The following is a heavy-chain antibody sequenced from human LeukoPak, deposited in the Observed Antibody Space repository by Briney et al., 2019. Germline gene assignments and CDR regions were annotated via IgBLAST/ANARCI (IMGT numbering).Heavy chain of an antibody. V-gene: IGHV4-34*01. CDR3: ARGHLITIFGVVIISNWFDP. CDR1: GGSFSDYS. CDR2: INHSGST. D-gene: IGHD3-3*01. J-gene: IGHJ5*02. Sequence: SETLSLTCAVYGGSFSDYSWTWIRQPPGKGLEWIGEINHSGSTNYNPSLKSRVTISVDTSKNQFSLKLSSVTAADTAVYYCARGHLITIFGVVIISNWFDPWGQGTLVTVSS.